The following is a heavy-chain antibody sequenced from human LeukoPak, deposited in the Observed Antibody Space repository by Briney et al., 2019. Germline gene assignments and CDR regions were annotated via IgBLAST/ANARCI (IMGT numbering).Heavy chain of an antibody. Sequence: SETLSLTCTVSGYSISSGYYWGWIWQPPGKGLEWIGSIYHSGSTYYNPPLKSRVTISVDTSKNQFSLKLSSVTAADTAVYYCARRLGWDFDYWGQGTLVTVSS. V-gene: IGHV4-38-2*02. J-gene: IGHJ4*02. CDR2: IYHSGST. CDR3: ARRLGWDFDY. CDR1: GYSISSGYY. D-gene: IGHD6-25*01.